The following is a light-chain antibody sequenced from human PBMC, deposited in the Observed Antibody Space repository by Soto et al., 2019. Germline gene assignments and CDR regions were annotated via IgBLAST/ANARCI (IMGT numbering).Light chain of an antibody. CDR3: AAWDDSLSGWV. Sequence: QSVLTQPPSASGTPGQRVTISCSGSSSNIGSHYVLWFQQLPGTAPKLLFYRNNQRPSGVPDRFSGSKSGTSASLAISGLRSEDEADYYCAAWDDSLSGWVFGGGTKLTVL. J-gene: IGLJ3*02. CDR1: SSNIGSHY. V-gene: IGLV1-47*01. CDR2: RNN.